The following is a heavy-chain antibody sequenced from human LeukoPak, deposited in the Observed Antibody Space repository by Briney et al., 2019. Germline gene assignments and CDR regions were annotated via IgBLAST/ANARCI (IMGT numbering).Heavy chain of an antibody. CDR1: GYSISGGYY. CDR3: ARAKQERYCTNGVCYDY. CDR2: IYHSGTT. D-gene: IGHD2-8*01. Sequence: SETLSLTCTVSGYSISGGYYWGWTRQPPGEGLEWIGNIYHSGTTYYNPSLKSRVSISVDTSKNQISLKLSSVTAADTAVYYCARAKQERYCTNGVCYDYWGQGILVTVSS. J-gene: IGHJ4*02. V-gene: IGHV4-38-2*02.